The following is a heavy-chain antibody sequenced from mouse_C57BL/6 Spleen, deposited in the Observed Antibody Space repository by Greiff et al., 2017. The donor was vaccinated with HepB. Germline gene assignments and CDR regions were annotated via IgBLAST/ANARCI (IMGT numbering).Heavy chain of an antibody. V-gene: IGHV5-17*01. CDR3: ARRYGKRGAMDY. CDR2: ISSGSSTI. J-gene: IGHJ4*01. D-gene: IGHD2-10*02. Sequence: EVKVEESGGGLVKPGGSLKLSCAASGFTFSDYGMHWVRQAPEKGLEWVAYISSGSSTIYYADTVKGRFTISRDNAKNTLFLQMTSLRSEDTAMYYCARRYGKRGAMDYWGQGTSVTVSS. CDR1: GFTFSDYG.